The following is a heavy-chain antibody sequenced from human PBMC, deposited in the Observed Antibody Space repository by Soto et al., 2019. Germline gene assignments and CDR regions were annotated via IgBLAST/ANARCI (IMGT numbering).Heavy chain of an antibody. V-gene: IGHV4-34*02. CDR3: ARQGAVTVMFYYHGMDV. CDR1: GGSFGGYF. CDR2: INHGGIT. J-gene: IGHJ6*02. Sequence: QVQLQQWGAVLLKPSETLSLTCDVYGGSFGGYFWSWSRQPPGKGLEGIGEINHGGITNYNPSLKSRITISVDTSKNQFSLKLSSVTAADAAVYYCARQGAVTVMFYYHGMDVWGQGTSVTVSS. D-gene: IGHD2-21*02.